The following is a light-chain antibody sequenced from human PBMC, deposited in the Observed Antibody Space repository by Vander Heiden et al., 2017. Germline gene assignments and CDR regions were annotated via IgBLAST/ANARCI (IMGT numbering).Light chain of an antibody. CDR2: AAS. CDR1: QSISSY. V-gene: IGKV1-39*01. CDR3: HQSDSTPMFT. Sequence: DIQMTQSPSSLSASVGDRVTITCRASQSISSYLNWYKQKPGKAPKLLIYAASSLQSGVPSRFSGSGYGTDFTLTISSRQPEDFAPYYCHQSDSTPMFTFGQGTKLDIK. J-gene: IGKJ2*01.